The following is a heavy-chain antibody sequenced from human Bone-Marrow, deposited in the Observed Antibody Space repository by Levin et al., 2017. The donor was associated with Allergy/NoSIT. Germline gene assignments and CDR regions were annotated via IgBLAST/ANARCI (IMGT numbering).Heavy chain of an antibody. V-gene: IGHV3-13*01. CDR3: ARDPSGWGLDV. J-gene: IGHJ6*02. CDR2: IGKAGDT. CDR1: GFIFSNYD. Sequence: GGSLRLSCAASGFIFSNYDMHWVRQATGKGLEWVSAIGKAGDTHYLDSVKGRFTISRENGKNSLYLQMNGLRAGDAAVYYCARDPSGWGLDVWGQGTTVTVSS. D-gene: IGHD6-19*01.